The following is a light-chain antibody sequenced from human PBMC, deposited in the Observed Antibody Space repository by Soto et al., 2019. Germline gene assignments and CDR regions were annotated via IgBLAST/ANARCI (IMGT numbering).Light chain of an antibody. Sequence: QSALAQPASVSGSPGQSITISCTGTSSDVGSYNSVSWYQQYPGKAPTLMIHDVNNRPSGISNRFSGSKSGNTTSLSISGLHAEDEADDYCSSFTSSTSYGFGRGTKVTV. J-gene: IGLJ1*01. CDR1: SSDVGSYNS. CDR3: SSFTSSTSYG. V-gene: IGLV2-14*03. CDR2: DVN.